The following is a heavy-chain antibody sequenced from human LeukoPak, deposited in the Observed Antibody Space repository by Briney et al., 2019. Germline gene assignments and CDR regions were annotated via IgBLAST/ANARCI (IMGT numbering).Heavy chain of an antibody. CDR2: IIPIFGTA. Sequence: ASVKVSCKASGGTFSSYAISWVRQAPGQGLEWMGGIIPIFGTANYAQMFQGRVTITADESTSTVYMEVSSLRSEDTAVYFCARDSEVRRNLWHYWGQGTLVTVSS. J-gene: IGHJ4*02. V-gene: IGHV1-69*13. CDR1: GGTFSSYA. CDR3: ARDSEVRRNLWHY. D-gene: IGHD3-10*01.